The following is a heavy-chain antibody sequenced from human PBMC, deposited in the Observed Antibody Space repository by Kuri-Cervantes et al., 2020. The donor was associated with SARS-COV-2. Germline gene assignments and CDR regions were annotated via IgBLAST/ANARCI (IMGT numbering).Heavy chain of an antibody. Sequence: GGSLRLSCAASGFTFSSYDMHWVRQATGKGLVWVSRINPDGSYTNNADSVKGRFTLSRDNAKNMLFLQMNSLRAEDTAVYYCVRDGDHWNFDYWGQGTLVTVSS. CDR3: VRDGDHWNFDY. CDR2: INPDGSYT. J-gene: IGHJ4*02. D-gene: IGHD1-1*01. CDR1: GFTFSSYD. V-gene: IGHV3-74*01.